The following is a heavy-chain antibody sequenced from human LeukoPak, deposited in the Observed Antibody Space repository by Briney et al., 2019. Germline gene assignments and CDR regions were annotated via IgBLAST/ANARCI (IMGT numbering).Heavy chain of an antibody. CDR2: ISYDGSNK. J-gene: IGHJ4*02. D-gene: IGHD3-22*01. CDR1: GFTLSSYG. V-gene: IGHV3-30*18. Sequence: HPGRSLRLSCAASGFTLSSYGMHWVRQAPGKGLEWVAVISYDGSNKYYADSVKGRFTISRDNSKNTLYLQMNSLRAEDTAVYYCAKDRASSGATYYFDYWGQGTLVTVSS. CDR3: AKDRASSGATYYFDY.